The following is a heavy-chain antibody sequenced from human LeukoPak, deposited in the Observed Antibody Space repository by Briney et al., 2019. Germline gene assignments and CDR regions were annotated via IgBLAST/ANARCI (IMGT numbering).Heavy chain of an antibody. D-gene: IGHD3-3*01. CDR3: ARHRAYYDFWSGYDY. CDR2: IYYSGST. Sequence: SETLSLTCTVSGGSISSSSYYWGWIRQPPGKGLEWIGSIYYSGSTYYNPSLKSRVTISVDTSKNQFSLKLSSVTAADTAVYYCARHRAYYDFWSGYDYWGQGTLVTVSS. J-gene: IGHJ4*02. V-gene: IGHV4-39*07. CDR1: GGSISSSSYY.